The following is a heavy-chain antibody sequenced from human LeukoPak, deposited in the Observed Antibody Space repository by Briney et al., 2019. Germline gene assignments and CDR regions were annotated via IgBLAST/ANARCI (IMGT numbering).Heavy chain of an antibody. V-gene: IGHV1-8*01. Sequence: ASVKVSCKASGYTFTSYDINWVRQATGQGLEWMGWMNPNSGNTGYAQKSQGRVAMTRNTSISTAYMELSSLRSEDTAVYYCARGDYIVVVTALLERSYYFDYWGQGTLVTVSS. J-gene: IGHJ4*02. D-gene: IGHD2-21*02. CDR3: ARGDYIVVVTALLERSYYFDY. CDR1: GYTFTSYD. CDR2: MNPNSGNT.